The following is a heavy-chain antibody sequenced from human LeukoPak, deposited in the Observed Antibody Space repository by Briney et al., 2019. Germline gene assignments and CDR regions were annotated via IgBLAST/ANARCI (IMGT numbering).Heavy chain of an antibody. CDR2: ISGSGGST. V-gene: IGHV3-23*01. J-gene: IGHJ6*04. D-gene: IGHD3-10*01. CDR3: AKDRHFEGSGSSTWEWDV. Sequence: GGSLRLSCAASGFTFSSYVMSWVRQAPGKGLEWVSDISGSGGSTYYAVSVKGRFTISRDKSKNTLSLQMNILRAEDTAVYYCAKDRHFEGSGSSTWEWDVWGKGTTVTISS. CDR1: GFTFSSYV.